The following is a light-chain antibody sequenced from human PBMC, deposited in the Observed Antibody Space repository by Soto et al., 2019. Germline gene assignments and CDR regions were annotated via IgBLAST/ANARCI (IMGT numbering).Light chain of an antibody. CDR3: QQRSDWPLT. J-gene: IGKJ4*01. CDR1: QSVSTH. Sequence: EIVLTQSPATLSLSPVEIAALSCRASQSVSTHLGWYQQKPGQAPRLLIYDASNRATGIPARFSGSGSGTDFTLTISSLEPEDFAVYYCQQRSDWPLTCGGGTKGDIK. CDR2: DAS. V-gene: IGKV3-11*01.